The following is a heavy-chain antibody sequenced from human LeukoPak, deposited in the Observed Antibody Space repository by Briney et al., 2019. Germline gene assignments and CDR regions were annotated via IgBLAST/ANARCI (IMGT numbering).Heavy chain of an antibody. D-gene: IGHD3-22*01. CDR1: GYTFTGYY. CDR2: INPNSGGT. V-gene: IGHV1-2*02. CDR3: ARTITMTPGPFGY. J-gene: IGHJ4*02. Sequence: ASVKVSCKASGYTFTGYYMHWVRQASGQGLEWMGWINPNSGGTNYAQKFQGRVTMTRDTSISTAYMELSRLRSDDTAVYYCARTITMTPGPFGYWGQGTLVTVSS.